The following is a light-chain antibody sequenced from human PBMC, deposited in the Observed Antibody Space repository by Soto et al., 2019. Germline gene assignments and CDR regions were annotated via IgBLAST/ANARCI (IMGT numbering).Light chain of an antibody. CDR3: CSYAGRASVI. CDR2: EAT. CDR1: SGDIGNYNL. J-gene: IGLJ2*01. V-gene: IGLV2-23*01. Sequence: QSALTQPASVSGSPGQSITIPCTGTSGDIGNYNLISWYQHHPGKAPKVIIFEATKRPSDISGRFSASKSGNTASLTISGLLAEDEADYYFCSYAGRASVIFGGGTKLTVL.